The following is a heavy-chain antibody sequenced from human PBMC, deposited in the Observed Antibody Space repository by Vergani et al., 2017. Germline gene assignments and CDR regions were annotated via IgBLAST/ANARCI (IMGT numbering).Heavy chain of an antibody. V-gene: IGHV4-59*01. CDR3: ASGFGEFPLFDY. Sequence: QVQLQESGPGLVKPSETLSLTCTVSGGSISSYYWSWIRQPPGKGLEWIGYIYYSGSTNYNPSLKSRVTISVDTSKNQFSLKLSSVTAADRAVYYCASGFGEFPLFDYWGQGTLVTVSS. CDR1: GGSISSYY. J-gene: IGHJ4*02. CDR2: IYYSGST. D-gene: IGHD3-10*01.